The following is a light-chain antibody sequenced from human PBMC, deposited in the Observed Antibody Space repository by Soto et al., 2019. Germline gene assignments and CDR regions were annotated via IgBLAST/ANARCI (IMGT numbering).Light chain of an antibody. Sequence: EIVLTQSPATLSLSPGERATLSCRASQSVSSYLAWYQQKPGQAPRLLIYDASNRATGIPARFSGSGAGTEFTLTISSLQSEDFAVYYCQQYNYWPITFGQGTRLEI. J-gene: IGKJ5*01. CDR1: QSVSSY. CDR3: QQYNYWPIT. V-gene: IGKV3-11*01. CDR2: DAS.